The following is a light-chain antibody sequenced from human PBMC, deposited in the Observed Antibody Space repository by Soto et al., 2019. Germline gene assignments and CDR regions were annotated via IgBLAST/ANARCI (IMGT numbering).Light chain of an antibody. J-gene: IGKJ1*01. V-gene: IGKV3-20*01. CDR3: QQYGSSPTWT. CDR2: DAS. Sequence: IVLTQSPGTLSLSPGERATLSCRAVQRVSDNYLAWYQQKPGQAPRLLIYDASNRATGIPDRFSGSGSGTDFTLTISRLEPEDSAVYYCQQYGSSPTWTFGQGTNVDI. CDR1: QRVSDNY.